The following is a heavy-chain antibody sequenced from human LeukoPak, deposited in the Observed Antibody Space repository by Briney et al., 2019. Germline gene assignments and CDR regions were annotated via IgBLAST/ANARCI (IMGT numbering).Heavy chain of an antibody. V-gene: IGHV3-23*01. CDR3: AIHPPGSSSWYGVGY. D-gene: IGHD6-13*01. CDR2: IGSSGGGI. CDR1: GFTFSTYT. Sequence: PGGSLRLSCAASGFTFSTYTMYWVRHPPGKGLEWVSIIGSSGGGIHYADSVKGRFTISRDNSKNALYLQMNSLRAEDTAVYYCAIHPPGSSSWYGVGYWGQGTLVTVSS. J-gene: IGHJ4*02.